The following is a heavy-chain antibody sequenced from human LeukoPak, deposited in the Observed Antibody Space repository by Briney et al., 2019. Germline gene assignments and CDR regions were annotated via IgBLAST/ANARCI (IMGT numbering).Heavy chain of an antibody. CDR1: GYSFTGYY. J-gene: IGHJ4*02. V-gene: IGHV1-2*02. D-gene: IGHD4-17*01. CDR3: ARDVGYGDYRICDY. CDR2: INPNSGGT. Sequence: GASVKVSCKASGYSFTGYYMHWVRQAPGQGLEWMGWINPNSGGTNYAQKFQGRVTMTRDTSISTAYMELSRLRSDDTAVYYCARDVGYGDYRICDYWGQGTLVTVSS.